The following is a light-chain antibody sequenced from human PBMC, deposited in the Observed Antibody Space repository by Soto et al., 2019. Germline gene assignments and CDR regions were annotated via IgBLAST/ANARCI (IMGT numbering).Light chain of an antibody. CDR2: DVS. J-gene: IGLJ1*01. Sequence: QSALTQPRSVSGSPGQSVTISCTGTSSDVGRYNYFSWYQHHPGTAPKVMIYDVSERPSGVPDRFSGSKSGNTASLTISGLQAEDEADYYCCSYAGSPKFVFGTGTKLTVL. CDR3: CSYAGSPKFV. V-gene: IGLV2-11*01. CDR1: SSDVGRYNY.